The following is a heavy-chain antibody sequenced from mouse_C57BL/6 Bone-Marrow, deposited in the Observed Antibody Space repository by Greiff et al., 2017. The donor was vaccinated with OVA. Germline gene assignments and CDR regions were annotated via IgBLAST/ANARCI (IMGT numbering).Heavy chain of an antibody. V-gene: IGHV1-52*01. CDR1: GYTFTSYW. D-gene: IGHD1-1*01. Sequence: QVQLQQPGAELVRPGSSVKLSCKASGYTFTSYWMHWVKQRPIQGLEWIGNIDPSDSETHYNQKFQDKATLTVDKSSITAYMQRSSLTSEDSAVYYCARSLYYYGSSYRYFDVWGTGTTVTVSS. CDR3: ARSLYYYGSSYRYFDV. J-gene: IGHJ1*03. CDR2: IDPSDSET.